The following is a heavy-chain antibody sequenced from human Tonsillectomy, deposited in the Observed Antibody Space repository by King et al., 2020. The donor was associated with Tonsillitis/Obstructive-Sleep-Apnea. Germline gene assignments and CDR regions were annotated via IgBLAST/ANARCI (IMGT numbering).Heavy chain of an antibody. V-gene: IGHV4-34*01. CDR1: GGSFSGYY. CDR3: ARGRNRCCSSTSCYKVNFDY. D-gene: IGHD2-2*02. J-gene: IGHJ4*02. Sequence: VQLQQWGAGLLKPSETLSLTCAVYGGSFSGYYWSWIRQPPGKGLEWIGEINHSGSTNYNPSLKSRVTISVDTSKNQFSLKLSSVTAADTAVYYCARGRNRCCSSTSCYKVNFDYWGQGTLVTVSS. CDR2: INHSGST.